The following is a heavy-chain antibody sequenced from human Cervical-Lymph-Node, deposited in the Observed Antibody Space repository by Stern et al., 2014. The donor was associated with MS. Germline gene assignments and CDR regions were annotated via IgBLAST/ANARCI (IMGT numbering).Heavy chain of an antibody. J-gene: IGHJ4*02. CDR2: IIPIFNTA. CDR1: GGTFSSHS. D-gene: IGHD6-19*01. Sequence: QVQLLQPGAEVRKPGSSVKVSCKASGGTFSSHSFSWVRQAPGQGLEWMGQIIPIFNTANYAQKFQGRVTMTADGSTSTVYMELSSLRSEDTAVYYCAREGTETAVAAFDLWGQGTLVTVSS. V-gene: IGHV1-69*01. CDR3: AREGTETAVAAFDL.